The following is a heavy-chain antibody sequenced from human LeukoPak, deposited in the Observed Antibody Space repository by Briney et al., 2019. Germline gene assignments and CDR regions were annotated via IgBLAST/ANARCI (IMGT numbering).Heavy chain of an antibody. J-gene: IGHJ4*02. D-gene: IGHD4-17*01. V-gene: IGHV3-7*04. CDR1: GGSFSGYY. CDR3: ARGLPRVDY. Sequence: ETLSLTCAVYGGSFSGYYWSWIRQPPGKGLEWVANIYNDGSEKYYADSVKGRFTISRDNSKNTLYLQMNSLRAEDTAVYYCARGLPRVDYWGQGTLVTVSS. CDR2: IYNDGSEK.